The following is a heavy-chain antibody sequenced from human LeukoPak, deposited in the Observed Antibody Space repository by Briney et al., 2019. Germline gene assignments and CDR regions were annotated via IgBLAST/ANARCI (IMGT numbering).Heavy chain of an antibody. J-gene: IGHJ5*02. CDR3: ARAPTGTGGWNWFDP. Sequence: ASETLSLTCTVSGSSISSYYWSWIRQPAGKELELIGRIYPSGSTNYNPSLKSRVTMSVDTSKNQFSLKLSSVTAADTAVYYCARAPTGTGGWNWFDPWGQGTLVTVSS. CDR1: GSSISSYY. CDR2: IYPSGST. V-gene: IGHV4-4*07. D-gene: IGHD1-1*01.